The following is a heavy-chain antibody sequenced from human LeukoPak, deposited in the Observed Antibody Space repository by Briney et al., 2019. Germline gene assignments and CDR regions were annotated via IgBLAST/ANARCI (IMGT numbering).Heavy chain of an antibody. Sequence: ASVKVSCKASEYTFTAYYMHWVRQAPGQGLEWMGWINPNNGDTNYAQTFQGRVTMTRDTSISTAYMELSRLRSDDTAVYYCTRATTGCDYWGQGTLVTVSS. V-gene: IGHV1-2*02. CDR1: EYTFTAYY. J-gene: IGHJ4*02. CDR3: TRATTGCDY. D-gene: IGHD1-1*01. CDR2: INPNNGDT.